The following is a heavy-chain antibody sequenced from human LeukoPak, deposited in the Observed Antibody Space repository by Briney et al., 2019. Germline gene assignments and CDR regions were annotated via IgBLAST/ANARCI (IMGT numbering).Heavy chain of an antibody. CDR2: ISSSGSTI. V-gene: IGHV3-48*03. J-gene: IGHJ4*02. D-gene: IGHD2-15*01. CDR3: ARVVCSGGSCYLIDY. CDR1: GFTFSSYE. Sequence: GGSLRLSCAASGFTFSSYEMNWVRQAPGKGLEWVSYISSSGSTIYYADSVKGRFTISRDNAKNSLYLQMNSLRAEDTAVYYCARVVCSGGSCYLIDYWGQGTLVTVSS.